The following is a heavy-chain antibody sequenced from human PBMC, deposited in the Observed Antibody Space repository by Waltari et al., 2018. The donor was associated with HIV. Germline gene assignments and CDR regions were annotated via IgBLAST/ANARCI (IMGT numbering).Heavy chain of an antibody. CDR1: GYSISSGYY. CDR3: ARVYGYSGSYPGAPDDY. J-gene: IGHJ4*02. D-gene: IGHD1-26*01. V-gene: IGHV4-38-2*01. CDR2: IYHSGST. Sequence: QVQLQESGPGLVKPSEPLSLTCAVSGYSISSGYYWGWIRQPPGKGLEWIGSIYHSGSTYYNPSLKSRVTISVDTSKNQFSLKLSSVTAADTAVYYCARVYGYSGSYPGAPDDYWGQGTLVTVSS.